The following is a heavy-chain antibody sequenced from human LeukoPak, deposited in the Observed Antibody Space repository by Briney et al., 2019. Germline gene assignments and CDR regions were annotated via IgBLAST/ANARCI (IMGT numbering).Heavy chain of an antibody. CDR2: IYYTGST. Sequence: SETLSLTCTVSGGSISSYYWSWIRQPPGKGLEWIGYIYYTGSTNYNPSLKSRVTMSVDTSKNQFSLKLSSVTAADTAVYYGARQMAPWYFDYWGQGTLVTVSS. J-gene: IGHJ4*02. CDR3: ARQMAPWYFDY. D-gene: IGHD5-24*01. CDR1: GGSISSYY. V-gene: IGHV4-59*08.